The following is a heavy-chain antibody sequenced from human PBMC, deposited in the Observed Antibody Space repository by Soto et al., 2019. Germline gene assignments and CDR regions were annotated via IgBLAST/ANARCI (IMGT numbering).Heavy chain of an antibody. CDR1: GGTFSSYA. Sequence: ASVKVSCKASGGTFSSYAISWVRQAPGQGLEWMGGIIPIFGTANYAQKFQGRVTITADESTSTAYMELSSLRSEDTAVYYCANAPYGSGWYDYWGQGTLVTVSS. J-gene: IGHJ4*02. CDR3: ANAPYGSGWYDY. V-gene: IGHV1-69*13. CDR2: IIPIFGTA. D-gene: IGHD6-19*01.